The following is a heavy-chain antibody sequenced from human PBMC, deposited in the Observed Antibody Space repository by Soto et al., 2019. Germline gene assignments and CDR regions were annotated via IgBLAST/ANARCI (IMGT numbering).Heavy chain of an antibody. CDR1: GDSITSGDYY. D-gene: IGHD3-9*01. CDR3: ARQNLRKALFDY. CDR2: IYFSGST. V-gene: IGHV4-31*03. Sequence: QVQLQESGPGLVKPSQTLSLTCTVSGDSITSGDYYWSWIRQHPGKGLEWIGYIYFSGSTYYNPSLKSRVILSVDTSRKQFSLKLSSVTAADTAVYYCARQNLRKALFDYWGQGTLVTVSS. J-gene: IGHJ4*02.